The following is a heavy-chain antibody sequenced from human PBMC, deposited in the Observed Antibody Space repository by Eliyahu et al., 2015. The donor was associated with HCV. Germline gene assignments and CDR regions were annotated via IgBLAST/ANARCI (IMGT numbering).Heavy chain of an antibody. CDR2: VYSGGTT. CDR1: GGSISDYF. Sequence: VQLQESGPGLVKPSETLSLICTVSGGSISDYFWYWIRQSPGKGLEWVGYVYSGGTTSYNPSLKSRVTMSVDTSKSQFSLKLTSVTPADTAVYYCAGEEVSWYGSGIWDFWGQGSLVTVSS. D-gene: IGHD3-10*01. J-gene: IGHJ4*02. V-gene: IGHV4-59*01. CDR3: AGEEVSWYGSGIWDF.